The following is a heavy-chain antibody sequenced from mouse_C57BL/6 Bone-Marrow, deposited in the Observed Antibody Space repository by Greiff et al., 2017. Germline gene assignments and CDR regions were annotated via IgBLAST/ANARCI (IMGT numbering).Heavy chain of an antibody. CDR1: GYTFTSYW. CDR3: ARSPITTVVEDWYFDV. CDR2: IDPSDSYT. D-gene: IGHD1-1*01. J-gene: IGHJ1*03. V-gene: IGHV1-69*01. Sequence: QVQLQQPGAELVMPGASVKLSCKASGYTFTSYWMHWVKQRPGQGLEWIGEIDPSDSYTNNNQKFKGKSTLTVDKSSSTAYMQLSSLTSEDSAVYYCARSPITTVVEDWYFDVWGTGTTVTVSS.